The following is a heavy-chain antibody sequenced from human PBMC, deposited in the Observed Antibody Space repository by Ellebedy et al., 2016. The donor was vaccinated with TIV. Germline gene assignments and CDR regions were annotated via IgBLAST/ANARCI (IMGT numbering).Heavy chain of an antibody. V-gene: IGHV3-9*01. Sequence: PGGSLRLSCAASGFTFDDFAMHWVRPVPGKGLEWVSGISWDSDTIGYADSAKGRFTSSRDNAKNSLYLQMNSLRAEDTAVYYCAAVQYWEAVFDMWGQGTMVTVSS. D-gene: IGHD2-8*02. CDR3: AAVQYWEAVFDM. CDR2: ISWDSDTI. J-gene: IGHJ3*02. CDR1: GFTFDDFA.